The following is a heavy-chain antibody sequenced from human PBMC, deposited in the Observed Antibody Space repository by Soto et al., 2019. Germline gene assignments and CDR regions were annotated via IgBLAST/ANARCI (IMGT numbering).Heavy chain of an antibody. Sequence: QVQLVESGGGVVQPGRSLRLSCAASGFTFSSYGMHWVRQAPGKGLEWVAVIWYDGSNKYYADSVKGRFTISRDNSKNTLYLQMNSLRAEDTAVYYCAVTKWGYCGGDCYFPFDYWGQGTLVTVSS. J-gene: IGHJ4*02. CDR3: AVTKWGYCGGDCYFPFDY. V-gene: IGHV3-33*01. CDR1: GFTFSSYG. CDR2: IWYDGSNK. D-gene: IGHD2-21*02.